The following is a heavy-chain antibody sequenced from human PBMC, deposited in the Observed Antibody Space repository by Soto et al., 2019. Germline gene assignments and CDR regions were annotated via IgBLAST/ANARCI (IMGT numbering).Heavy chain of an antibody. D-gene: IGHD7-27*01. V-gene: IGHV1-18*01. CDR3: ARAGDPPYYGMDV. J-gene: IGHJ6*02. CDR2: ISAYNGDT. CDR1: GYTFTGYG. Sequence: QVQLVQSAAEVKKPGASVEVSCKASGYTFTGYGISWVRQAPGQGLEWMGWISAYNGDTKYAKNLQDRVTMTTDTFTTTAYMELRSLRSDDTAVYYCARAGDPPYYGMDVWGQGTTVTVSS.